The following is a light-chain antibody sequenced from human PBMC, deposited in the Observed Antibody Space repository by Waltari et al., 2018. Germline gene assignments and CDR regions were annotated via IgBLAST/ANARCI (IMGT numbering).Light chain of an antibody. CDR3: QQYDTYPWT. V-gene: IGKV1-5*03. J-gene: IGKJ1*01. CDR2: QVS. CDR1: QTISTW. Sequence: LSASVGDRVTITCRVSQTISTWLAWYQQKPGKAPQLLIYQVSNLESGVPSRFSGSGSGTEFTLTISRLQSDDLGSYYCQQYDTYPWTFGQGTKVEIK.